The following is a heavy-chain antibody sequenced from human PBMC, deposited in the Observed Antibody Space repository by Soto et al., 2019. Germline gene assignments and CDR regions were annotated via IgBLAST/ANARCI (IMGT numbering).Heavy chain of an antibody. CDR2: ISYDGSNK. D-gene: IGHD3-22*01. J-gene: IGHJ1*01. CDR1: GFTFSSYA. CDR3: ARVYTRMIEQ. V-gene: IGHV3-30-3*01. Sequence: QVQLVESGGGVVQPGRSLRLSCAASGFTFSSYAMHWVRQAPGKGLEWVAVISYDGSNKYYADSVKGRFTISRDNSKNTLYLQMNSLRAEDTAVYYCARVYTRMIEQWGQGTLVTVSS.